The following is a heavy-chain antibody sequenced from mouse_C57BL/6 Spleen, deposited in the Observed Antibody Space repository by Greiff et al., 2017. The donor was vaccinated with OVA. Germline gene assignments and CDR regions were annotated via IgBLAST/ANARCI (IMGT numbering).Heavy chain of an antibody. CDR1: GFTFSSYA. Sequence: EVHLVESGEGLVKPGGSLKLSCAASGFTFSSYAMSWVRQTPEKRLEWVAYISSGGDYIYYADTVKGRFTISRDNARNTLYLQMSSLKSEDTAMYYCTRVTWDYAMDYWGQGTSVTVSS. V-gene: IGHV5-9-1*02. J-gene: IGHJ4*01. CDR3: TRVTWDYAMDY. CDR2: ISSGGDYI. D-gene: IGHD2-1*01.